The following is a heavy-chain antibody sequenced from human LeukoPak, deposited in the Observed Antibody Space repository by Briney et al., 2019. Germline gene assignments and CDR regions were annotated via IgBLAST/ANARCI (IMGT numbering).Heavy chain of an antibody. CDR1: GFTFSSYW. CDR2: INSDGSST. V-gene: IGHV3-74*01. Sequence: RPGGSLRLSCAASGFTFSSYWMHWVRQAPGKGLVWVSRINSDGSSTSYADSVKGRFTISRDNAKNTLYLQMNSLRAEDTAVYYCARVPSSLGGVYWGQGTLVTVSS. D-gene: IGHD2-15*01. J-gene: IGHJ4*02. CDR3: ARVPSSLGGVY.